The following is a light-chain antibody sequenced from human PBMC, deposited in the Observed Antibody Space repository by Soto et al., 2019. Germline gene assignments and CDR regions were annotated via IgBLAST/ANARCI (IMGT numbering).Light chain of an antibody. CDR3: QQRSNWPHT. V-gene: IGKV3-11*01. Sequence: EIVLTQSPAQLSVSPGERATLSFRASQSVSSYLAWYQHKPGQAPRLLIYGTSNRATGIPARFSGSGSGTDFTLTISSLEPEDFAVYYCQQRSNWPHTFGQGTRLEI. J-gene: IGKJ5*01. CDR2: GTS. CDR1: QSVSSY.